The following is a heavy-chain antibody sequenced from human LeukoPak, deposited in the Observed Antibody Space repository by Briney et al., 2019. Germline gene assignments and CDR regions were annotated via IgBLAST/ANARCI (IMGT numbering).Heavy chain of an antibody. CDR3: ARDSVEWYIFDD. CDR2: TNRDGSST. Sequence: GGSLRLSCAASGFTFGSYWMHWVRQAPGKGPVWVARTNRDGSSTAYGDSVKGRFTISKDNAKNTLYLLMNSLRAEDTAVYYCARDSVEWYIFDDWGQGTLVTVSS. J-gene: IGHJ4*02. V-gene: IGHV3-74*01. CDR1: GFTFGSYW. D-gene: IGHD3-3*01.